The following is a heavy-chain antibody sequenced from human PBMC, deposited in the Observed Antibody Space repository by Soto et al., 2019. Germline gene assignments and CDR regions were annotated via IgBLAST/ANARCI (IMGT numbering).Heavy chain of an antibody. J-gene: IGHJ6*02. CDR1: GYTFTSYG. D-gene: IGHD5-18*01. Sequence: ASVKVSCKASGYTFTSYGISWVRQAPGQGLEWMGWSSAYNGNTNYAQKLQGRVTMTTDTSTSTAYMELRSLRSDDTAVYYCARGYSYGYGQNHYGMDVWGQGTTVTVSS. V-gene: IGHV1-18*01. CDR3: ARGYSYGYGQNHYGMDV. CDR2: SSAYNGNT.